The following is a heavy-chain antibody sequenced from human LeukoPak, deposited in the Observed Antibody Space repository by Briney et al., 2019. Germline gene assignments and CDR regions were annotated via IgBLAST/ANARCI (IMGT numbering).Heavy chain of an antibody. CDR3: AKGRGGSCYSGLDS. Sequence: LTLTCTFSGFSLSTSGMCVSWVRLAPGKGLEWVSSICGGGDTTYYADSVKGRFTISRDTSKNTLYLQMDGLRAEDMATYYCAKGRGGSCYSGLDSWGQGTLVTVSS. CDR2: ICGGGDTT. V-gene: IGHV3-23*01. J-gene: IGHJ4*02. D-gene: IGHD2-15*01. CDR1: GFSLSTSG.